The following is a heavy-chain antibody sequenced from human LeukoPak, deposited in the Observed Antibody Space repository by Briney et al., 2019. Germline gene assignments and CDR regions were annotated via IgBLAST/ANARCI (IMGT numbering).Heavy chain of an antibody. J-gene: IGHJ4*02. CDR3: ARGPYSYGKFDY. CDR1: EFSVGSNY. CDR2: IYSGGST. D-gene: IGHD5-18*01. V-gene: IGHV3-66*01. Sequence: GGSLRLSCAASEFSVGSNYMTWVRQAPGKGLEWVSLIYSGGSTYYADSVKGRFTISRDNSKNTLYLQMNSLRAEDTAVYYCARGPYSYGKFDYWGQGTLVTVSS.